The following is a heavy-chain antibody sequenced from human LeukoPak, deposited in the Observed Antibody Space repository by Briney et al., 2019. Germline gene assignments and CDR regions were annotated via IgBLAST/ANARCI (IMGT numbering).Heavy chain of an antibody. CDR1: GCSLSELS. CDR3: ATLYYFGSGSPSHFDY. CDR2: FDPEDGET. J-gene: IGHJ4*02. D-gene: IGHD3-10*01. V-gene: IGHV1-24*01. Sequence: ASVKVSCKVSGCSLSELSMHWVRQAPGKGLEWMGGFDPEDGETVYALKLRGRVTMTEDTSTDTAYMELRSLRSEDTAVYYCATLYYFGSGSPSHFDYWGQGTLVTVSS.